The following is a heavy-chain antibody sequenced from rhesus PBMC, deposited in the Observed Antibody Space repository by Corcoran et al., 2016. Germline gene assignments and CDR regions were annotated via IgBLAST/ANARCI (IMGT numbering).Heavy chain of an antibody. J-gene: IGHJ4*01. Sequence: QVQLQESGPGLLKPLETLSLTCAVSGASISSNSWTWIRQPPGKGLEGIGFAYGSGSRTRYNPSLKSRVTLTVDTSKSQFSLKLTFVTAADTAVYYCARGGNYFDYWGQGVLVTVSS. V-gene: IGHV4S11*01. CDR3: ARGGNYFDY. CDR1: GASISSNS. CDR2: AYGSGSRT. D-gene: IGHD3-34*01.